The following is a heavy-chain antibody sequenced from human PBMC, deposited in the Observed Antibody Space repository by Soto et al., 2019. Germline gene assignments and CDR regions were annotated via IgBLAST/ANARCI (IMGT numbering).Heavy chain of an antibody. J-gene: IGHJ5*02. CDR3: ARTLYDFWSGYFSWFDP. CDR2: ISSSSSYI. V-gene: IGHV3-21*01. D-gene: IGHD3-3*01. Sequence: EVQLVESGGGLVKPGGSLRLSCAASGFTFSSYSMNWVRQAPGKGLEWVSSISSSSSYIYYADSVKGRFTISRYNAKNSLYLQINSLRAEDTAVYYCARTLYDFWSGYFSWFDPLGQGTLVTVSS. CDR1: GFTFSSYS.